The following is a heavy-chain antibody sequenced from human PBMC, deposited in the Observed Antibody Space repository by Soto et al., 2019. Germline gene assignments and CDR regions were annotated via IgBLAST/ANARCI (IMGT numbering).Heavy chain of an antibody. J-gene: IGHJ6*02. CDR3: ARDPGTTVDYYYGMDV. CDR1: GYTFTSYA. CDR2: INPNSGGT. V-gene: IGHV1-2*04. D-gene: IGHD1-7*01. Sequence: ASVKVSCKASGYTFTSYAMNWVRQAPGQGLEWMGWINPNSGGTNYAQKFQGWVTMTRDTSISTAYMELSRLRSDDTAVYYCARDPGTTVDYYYGMDVWGQGTTVTVSS.